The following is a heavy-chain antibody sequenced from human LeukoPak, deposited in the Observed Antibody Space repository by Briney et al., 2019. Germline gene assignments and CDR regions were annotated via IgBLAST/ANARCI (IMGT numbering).Heavy chain of an antibody. CDR2: ISSNGGST. D-gene: IGHD3-10*01. J-gene: IGHJ4*02. CDR3: VKDSSSGSYFDY. CDR1: GFTFSTYV. Sequence: GGSLRLSCAASGFTFSTYVMNWFRQAPGKGLEYVSAISSNGGSTYYADSVKGRFTISRDNSRNTLHLQMSSLRVEDTAVYYCVKDSSSGSYFDYWGQGTLVTVSS. V-gene: IGHV3-64D*06.